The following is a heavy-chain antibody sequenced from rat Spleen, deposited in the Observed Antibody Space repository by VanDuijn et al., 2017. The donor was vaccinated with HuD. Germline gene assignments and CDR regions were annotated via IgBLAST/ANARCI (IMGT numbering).Heavy chain of an antibody. D-gene: IGHD1-6*01. CDR2: ISYEGSST. CDR3: ARHSGIIGGDYFDY. Sequence: EVQLVESGGGLVQPGRSLKLSCAASGFTFSDYYMAWVRQAPKKGLEWVASISYEGSSTYYGDSVKGRFTISRDNAKSTLYLQMNSLRSEDTATYYCARHSGIIGGDYFDYWGKGVMVTVSS. V-gene: IGHV5-22*01. CDR1: GFTFSDYY. J-gene: IGHJ2*01.